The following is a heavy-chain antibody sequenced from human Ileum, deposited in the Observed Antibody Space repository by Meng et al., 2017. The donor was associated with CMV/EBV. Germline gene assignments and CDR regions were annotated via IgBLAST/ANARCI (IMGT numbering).Heavy chain of an antibody. J-gene: IGHJ4*02. D-gene: IGHD3-3*01. Sequence: GESLKISCAASDFPVINTYMSWVRQAPGKGLEWVSVTYTSGKTFYADFVKGRFTVSRDSLNNTLSLQMNGLRAEDTAIYYCARHLKNFGVVSAIDYWGQGTQVTSPQ. CDR3: ARHLKNFGVVSAIDY. CDR1: DFPVINTY. V-gene: IGHV3-53*01. CDR2: TYTSGKT.